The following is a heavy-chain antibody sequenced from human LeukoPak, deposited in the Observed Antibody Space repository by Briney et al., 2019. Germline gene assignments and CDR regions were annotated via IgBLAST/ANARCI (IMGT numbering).Heavy chain of an antibody. D-gene: IGHD5-24*01. V-gene: IGHV3-23*01. Sequence: GGSLRLSCAGSGFTFRIYAMSWVRQAPGKGLERVSAISGSGGSTYYADSVKGRFTISRDNSKNTLYLQMNSLRVEDTAVYYCAKPPYGRDVYNYFDYWGQGTPVTVSS. CDR3: AKPPYGRDVYNYFDY. J-gene: IGHJ4*02. CDR1: GFTFRIYA. CDR2: ISGSGGST.